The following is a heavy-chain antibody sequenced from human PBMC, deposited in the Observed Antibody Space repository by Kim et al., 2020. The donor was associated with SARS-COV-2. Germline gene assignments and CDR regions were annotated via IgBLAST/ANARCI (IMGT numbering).Heavy chain of an antibody. CDR1: GGSISSSSYY. J-gene: IGHJ4*02. CDR2: IYYSGST. V-gene: IGHV4-39*01. Sequence: SETLSLTCTVSGGSISSSSYYWGWIRQPPGKGLEWIGSIYYSGSTYYNPSLKSRVTISVDTSKNQFSLKLSSVTAADTAVYYCATPYSRSAADYWGQGTLVTVSS. D-gene: IGHD6-13*01. CDR3: ATPYSRSAADY.